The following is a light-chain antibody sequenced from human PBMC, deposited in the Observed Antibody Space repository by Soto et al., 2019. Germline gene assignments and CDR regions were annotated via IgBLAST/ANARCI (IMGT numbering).Light chain of an antibody. V-gene: IGKV3-11*01. CDR1: QSVNSY. CDR2: DAS. Sequence: DIVLTQSPATLSLSPGERATLSCRASQSVNSYLAWYQQKPGQAPRLLIYDASNRATGIPARFSGSGAWTDVSITISSIEPEDFAVYYCQQRSNWPPFTFGPGTKVDIK. CDR3: QQRSNWPPFT. J-gene: IGKJ3*01.